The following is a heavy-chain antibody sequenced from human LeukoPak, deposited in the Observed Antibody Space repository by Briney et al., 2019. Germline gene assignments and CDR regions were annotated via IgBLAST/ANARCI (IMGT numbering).Heavy chain of an antibody. V-gene: IGHV1-46*01. J-gene: IGHJ4*02. CDR2: INPSVGTT. D-gene: IGHD5-12*01. CDR3: AREKIGSGYDQDLDY. Sequence: ASVKVSCKASGYTFTGYYMHWVRQAPGQGLEWMGIINPSVGTTTYAQKFQGRVSMTRDTSTNTVYMELSSLRSEDTAVYYCAREKIGSGYDQDLDYWGQGTMVTVSS. CDR1: GYTFTGYY.